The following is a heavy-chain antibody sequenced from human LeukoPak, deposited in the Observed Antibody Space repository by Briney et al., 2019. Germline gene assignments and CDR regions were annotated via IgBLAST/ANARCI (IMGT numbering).Heavy chain of an antibody. CDR1: GGSISSYY. V-gene: IGHV4-4*07. Sequence: SETLSLTCTVSGGSISSYYWSLIRQPAGKGLEWIGRIYTSGSTNYNPSLKSRVTMSVDTSKNQFSLKLSSVTAADTAVYYCARVGVSGWPNWFDPWGQGTLVTVSS. D-gene: IGHD6-19*01. CDR3: ARVGVSGWPNWFDP. CDR2: IYTSGST. J-gene: IGHJ5*02.